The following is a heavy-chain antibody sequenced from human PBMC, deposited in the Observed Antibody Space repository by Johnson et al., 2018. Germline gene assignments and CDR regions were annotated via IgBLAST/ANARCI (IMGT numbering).Heavy chain of an antibody. V-gene: IGHV1-8*01. CDR3: SRALSVAGKRSFDV. Sequence: QVQLGQAGAEVKKHGASVKVCCKASGYTFTSYDINWVRQATGQGLEWMGWMNPNSGKTGYAQKFPGRVTMTRNNSISTAYMELSSLRSEDTAVYYCSRALSVAGKRSFDVWGKGTTVTVSS. D-gene: IGHD6-19*01. CDR2: MNPNSGKT. CDR1: GYTFTSYD. J-gene: IGHJ6*04.